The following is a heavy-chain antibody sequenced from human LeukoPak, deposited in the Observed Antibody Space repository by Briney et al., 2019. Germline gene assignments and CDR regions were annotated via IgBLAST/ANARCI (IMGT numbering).Heavy chain of an antibody. CDR3: ARPLHYGSGNDAFDI. D-gene: IGHD3-10*01. Sequence: GESLKISCKGSGYSFTRYWIGWVRQMPGKGLEWMGIIYPGDSDTRYSPSFQGQVTISADKSISTAHLQWSSLKASDTAMYYCARPLHYGSGNDAFDIWGQGTMVTVSS. J-gene: IGHJ3*02. CDR2: IYPGDSDT. V-gene: IGHV5-51*01. CDR1: GYSFTRYW.